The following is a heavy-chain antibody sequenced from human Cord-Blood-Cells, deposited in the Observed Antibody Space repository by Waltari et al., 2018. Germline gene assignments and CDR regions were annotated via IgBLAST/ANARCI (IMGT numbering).Heavy chain of an antibody. CDR3: ARGPPSSNYYYYGMDV. D-gene: IGHD4-4*01. Sequence: QVQLQQWGAGLLKPSETLSLTCAVYGGSFSGYYLSWIRQPPGKGLEWIGEINHSGSTNYNPSLKSRVTISVDTSKNQFSLKLSSVTAADTAVYYCARGPPSSNYYYYGMDVWGQGTTVTVSS. J-gene: IGHJ6*02. CDR2: INHSGST. CDR1: GGSFSGYY. V-gene: IGHV4-34*01.